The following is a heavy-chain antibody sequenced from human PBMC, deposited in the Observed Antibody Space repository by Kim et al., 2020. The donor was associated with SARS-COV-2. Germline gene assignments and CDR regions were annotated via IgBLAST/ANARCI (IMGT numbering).Heavy chain of an antibody. Sequence: ASVKVSCKASGYTFTSYAMNWVRQAPGQGLEWMGWINTNTGNPTYAQGFTGRFVFSLDTSVSTAYLQISSLKAEDTAEYYCASSVEMATISLIGAFDIWGQGTMVTVSS. CDR2: INTNTGNP. CDR3: ASSVEMATISLIGAFDI. D-gene: IGHD5-12*01. CDR1: GYTFTSYA. J-gene: IGHJ3*02. V-gene: IGHV7-4-1*02.